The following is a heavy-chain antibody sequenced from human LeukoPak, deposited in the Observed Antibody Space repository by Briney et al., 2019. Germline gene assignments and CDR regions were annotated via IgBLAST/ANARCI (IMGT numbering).Heavy chain of an antibody. V-gene: IGHV1-69*13. D-gene: IGHD2-2*01. CDR3: ARKVYCSSTSCYFESWFDP. CDR1: GGTFSSYA. J-gene: IGHJ5*02. Sequence: SVKVSCKASGGTFSSYAISWVRQAPGQGLEWMGGIIPIFGTANYAQKFQGRVTITADESTSTAYMELSSLRSEDTAVYYCARKVYCSSTSCYFESWFDPWGQGTLVTVSS. CDR2: IIPIFGTA.